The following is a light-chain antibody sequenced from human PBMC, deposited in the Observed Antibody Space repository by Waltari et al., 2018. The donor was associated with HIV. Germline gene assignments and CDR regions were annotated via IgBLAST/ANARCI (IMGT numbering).Light chain of an antibody. CDR3: QQYNTWPPRT. Sequence: EIVMTQSPATLSVSQGERATLSCRASQSVSSNLAWYQQKPGQAPRLLIYGASTRATGIPARFSGSGSGTEFTLTISSLQSEDFAVYYCQQYNTWPPRTFGQGTKLEIK. CDR2: GAS. CDR1: QSVSSN. J-gene: IGKJ2*01. V-gene: IGKV3-15*01.